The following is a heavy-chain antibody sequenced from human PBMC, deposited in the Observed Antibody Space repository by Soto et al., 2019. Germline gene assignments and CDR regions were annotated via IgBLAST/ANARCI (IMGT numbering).Heavy chain of an antibody. J-gene: IGHJ5*02. CDR3: ARGEWELLSSSWFDP. V-gene: IGHV4-31*03. CDR2: IYYSGST. Sequence: QVQLQESGPGLVKPSQTLSLTCTVSGGSISSGGYYWSWIRQHPGKGLEWIGYIYYSGSTYYNPSLKTRVTISVDTSKNQFSLKLSSVTAADTAVYYCARGEWELLSSSWFDPWGQGTLVTVSS. CDR1: GGSISSGGYY. D-gene: IGHD1-26*01.